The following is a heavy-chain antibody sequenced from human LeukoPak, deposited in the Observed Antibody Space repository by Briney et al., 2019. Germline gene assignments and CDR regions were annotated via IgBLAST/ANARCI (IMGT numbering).Heavy chain of an antibody. V-gene: IGHV3-7*01. Sequence: PGGSLRLSCAASGFTFSNHWMSWVRQAPGKGLEWVASTTPDGSGDHYMDSVKGRFTVSRDNAENSLYLQMNSLGAEDAAIYYCARLMGTVTTYDYWGQGTLVTVSS. CDR2: TTPDGSGD. D-gene: IGHD1-7*01. CDR3: ARLMGTVTTYDY. J-gene: IGHJ4*02. CDR1: GFTFSNHW.